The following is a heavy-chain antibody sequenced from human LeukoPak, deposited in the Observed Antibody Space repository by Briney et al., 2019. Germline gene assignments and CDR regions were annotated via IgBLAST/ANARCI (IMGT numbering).Heavy chain of an antibody. CDR3: ARGSSYYDSSGYYYGLSYYYYIDV. CDR1: GFTFSSYA. CDR2: ISSNGGST. Sequence: GGSLRLSCAASGFTFSSYAMHWVRQAPGKGLEYVSAISSNGGSTYYANSVKGRFTISRDNSKNTLYLQMGSLRAEDMAVYYCARGSSYYDSSGYYYGLSYYYYIDVWGKGTTVTVSS. J-gene: IGHJ6*03. V-gene: IGHV3-64*01. D-gene: IGHD3-22*01.